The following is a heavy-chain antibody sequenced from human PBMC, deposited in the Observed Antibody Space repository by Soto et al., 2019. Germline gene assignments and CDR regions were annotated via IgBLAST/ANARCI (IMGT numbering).Heavy chain of an antibody. CDR3: AREPPYSSSWYRRRTTTGIWFDP. Sequence: ASVKVSCKASGYTFTSYAMHWVHQAPGQRLEWMGWINAGNGNTKYSQKFQGRVTITRDTSASTAYMELSSLRSEDTAVYYCAREPPYSSSWYRRRTTTGIWFDPWGQGTLVTVSS. D-gene: IGHD6-13*01. CDR1: GYTFTSYA. J-gene: IGHJ5*02. CDR2: INAGNGNT. V-gene: IGHV1-3*01.